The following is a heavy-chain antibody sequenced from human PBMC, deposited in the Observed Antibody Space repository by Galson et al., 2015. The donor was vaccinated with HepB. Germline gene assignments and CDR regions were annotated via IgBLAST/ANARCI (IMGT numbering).Heavy chain of an antibody. CDR2: MSYDGSNK. CDR1: GFTFSNYA. J-gene: IGHJ4*02. V-gene: IGHV3-30*04. Sequence: SLRLSCAASGFTFSNYAMHWVRQAPGKGLEWVALMSYDGSNKFYADSVKGRFTISRDSSRNTLYLQMNSLRFEDTAVYYCARDGIVRSPSGYNFCDYWGQGTLVAVSS. CDR3: ARDGIVRSPSGYNFCDY. D-gene: IGHD3-22*01.